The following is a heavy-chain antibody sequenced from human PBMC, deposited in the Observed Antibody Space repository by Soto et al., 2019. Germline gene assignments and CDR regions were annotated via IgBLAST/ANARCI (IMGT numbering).Heavy chain of an antibody. CDR3: ARDPRAQDI. V-gene: IGHV4-38-2*02. CDR2: IYHSGST. J-gene: IGHJ3*02. Sequence: PSETLSLTCAVSGYSISSGYYWGWIRQPPGKGLEWIGSIYHSGSTYYNPSLKSRVTISVDTSKDQFSLKLSSVAAADTAVYYCARDPRAQDIWGQGTMVTVSS. CDR1: GYSISSGYY.